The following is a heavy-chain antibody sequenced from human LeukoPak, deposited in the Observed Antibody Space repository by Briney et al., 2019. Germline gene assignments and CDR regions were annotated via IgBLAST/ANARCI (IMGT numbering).Heavy chain of an antibody. CDR1: GYTFTGYY. Sequence: ASVKVSCKASGYTFTGYYMHWVRQAPGQGREWMGWINPNSGGTNYAQKFQGRVTMTRDTSISTAYMELSRLRSDDTAVYYCASDYYDSSGLEYWGQGTLVTVSS. V-gene: IGHV1-2*02. CDR3: ASDYYDSSGLEY. D-gene: IGHD3-22*01. CDR2: INPNSGGT. J-gene: IGHJ4*02.